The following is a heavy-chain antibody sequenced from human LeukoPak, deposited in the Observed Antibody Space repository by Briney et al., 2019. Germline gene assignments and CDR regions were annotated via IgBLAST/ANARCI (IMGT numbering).Heavy chain of an antibody. J-gene: IGHJ4*02. V-gene: IGHV3-23*01. CDR3: AKGASSSSAPLSGSQLFDY. CDR1: GFIFSSYA. D-gene: IGHD1-26*01. Sequence: GGSLRLSCAASGFIFSSYAMSWVRQAPGKGLEWVSGISGSGGSTDYADSVKGRFTISRDNSNNTLYLQMNSLRAEDTAVYYCAKGASSSSAPLSGSQLFDYWGQGTLVTVSS. CDR2: ISGSGGST.